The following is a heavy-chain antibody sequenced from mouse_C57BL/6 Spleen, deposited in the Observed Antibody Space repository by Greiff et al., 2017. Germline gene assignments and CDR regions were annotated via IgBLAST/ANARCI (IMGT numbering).Heavy chain of an antibody. J-gene: IGHJ4*01. V-gene: IGHV2-9-1*01. CDR2: IWTGGGK. Sequence: VQRVESGPGLVAPSPSLSITCTVSGFSLTSYAISWVRQQPGKGLEWLGVIWTGGGKNYNSALKSRLSISKDNCKSHIFLKMNSLQTDDTARYYCARSGDYAMDYWGQGTSVTVSS. CDR1: GFSLTSYA. CDR3: ARSGDYAMDY.